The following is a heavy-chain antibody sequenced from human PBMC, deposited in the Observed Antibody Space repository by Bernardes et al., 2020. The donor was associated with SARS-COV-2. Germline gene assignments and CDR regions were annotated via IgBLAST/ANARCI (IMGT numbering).Heavy chain of an antibody. CDR3: ARGGGVPERSRFGELLGRRIMDV. D-gene: IGHD3-10*01. V-gene: IGHV4-61*02. CDR1: GGSISSGSYY. CDR2: IYTSGST. Sequence: SETLSLTCTVSGGSISSGSYYWSWIRQPAGKGLEWIGRIYTSGSTNYNPSLKSRVTISVDTSKNQFSLKLSSVTAADTAVYYGARGGGVPERSRFGELLGRRIMDVWGQGTTVTVSS. J-gene: IGHJ6*02.